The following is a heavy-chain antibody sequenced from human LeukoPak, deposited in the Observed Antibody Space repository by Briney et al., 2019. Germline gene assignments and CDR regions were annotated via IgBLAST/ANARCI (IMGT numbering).Heavy chain of an antibody. Sequence: GASVKVSCKASGYTFIRYGFSWVRQAPGQGLEWMGWISAYNGDTNYAQKVQGRVTMTTDTSTTTAYMEQRSLRSDDTAVYYCARDQGNGYLGDYWGQGTLVTVSS. CDR2: ISAYNGDT. D-gene: IGHD3-22*01. CDR3: ARDQGNGYLGDY. J-gene: IGHJ4*02. V-gene: IGHV1-18*01. CDR1: GYTFIRYG.